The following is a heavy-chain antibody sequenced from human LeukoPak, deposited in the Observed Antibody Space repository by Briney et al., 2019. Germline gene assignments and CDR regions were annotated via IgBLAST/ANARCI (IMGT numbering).Heavy chain of an antibody. J-gene: IGHJ4*02. V-gene: IGHV3-7*03. D-gene: IGHD3/OR15-3a*01. CDR1: GFTFGDTW. CDR3: ATSYDMGWLIGY. CDR2: IKQDGSEK. Sequence: GGSLRLSCAASGFTFGDTWMNWVRQVPGQGLEWVANIKQDGSEKFYVASVKGRFTISRDNGKSSLYLQMDSLRAEDTALYYCATSYDMGWLIGYWGQGALVTVSS.